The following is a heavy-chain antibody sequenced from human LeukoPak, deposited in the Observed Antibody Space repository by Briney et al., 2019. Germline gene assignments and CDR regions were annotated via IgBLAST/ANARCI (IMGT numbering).Heavy chain of an antibody. J-gene: IGHJ4*02. CDR3: AREREEVVEYYFDY. D-gene: IGHD3-22*01. Sequence: AXVKVSCKASGGTFSSYAISWVRQAPGQGLEWMGGIIPIFGTANYAQKFQGRVTITADESTSTAYMELSSLRSEDTAVYYCAREREEVVEYYFDYWGQGTLVTVSS. CDR1: GGTFSSYA. V-gene: IGHV1-69*01. CDR2: IIPIFGTA.